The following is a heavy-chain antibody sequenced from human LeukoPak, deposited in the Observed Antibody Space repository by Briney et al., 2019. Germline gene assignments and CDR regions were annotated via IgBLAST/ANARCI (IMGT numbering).Heavy chain of an antibody. CDR1: GYSFSSDYY. J-gene: IGHJ6*03. Sequence: SETLSLTCTVSGYSFSSDYYWGWIRQPPGKGLEWIGSIYHSGSTYYSPSLKSRVTISADTSKNQSSLKLSSVTAADTAVYYCARDHGEEDYMDVWGKGTTVTVSS. V-gene: IGHV4-38-2*02. CDR3: ARDHGEEDYMDV. CDR2: IYHSGST. D-gene: IGHD3-10*01.